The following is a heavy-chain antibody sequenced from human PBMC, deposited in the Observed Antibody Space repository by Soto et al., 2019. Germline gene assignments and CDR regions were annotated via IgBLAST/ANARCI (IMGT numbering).Heavy chain of an antibody. Sequence: QVQLQQWGAGLLKPSETLSLTCAVYGGSFSGYYWSWIRQPPGKGLEWIGEINHSGSNNYNPSLKSRVTISVDTSKNQFSLKLSSVTAADTAVYYCARGRYHWNYRVRGFDPWGQGTLVTVSS. CDR1: GGSFSGYY. D-gene: IGHD1-7*01. J-gene: IGHJ5*02. V-gene: IGHV4-34*01. CDR3: ARGRYHWNYRVRGFDP. CDR2: INHSGSN.